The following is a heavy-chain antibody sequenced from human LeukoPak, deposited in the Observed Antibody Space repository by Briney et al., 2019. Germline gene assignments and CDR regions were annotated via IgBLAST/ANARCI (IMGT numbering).Heavy chain of an antibody. CDR3: ATTYYYDSSGYYYDNDY. CDR2: IYTSGST. CDR1: GGSISSGSYY. D-gene: IGHD3-22*01. V-gene: IGHV4-61*02. Sequence: SQTLSLTRTVSGGSISSGSYYWSWIRQPAGKGLEWIGRIYTSGSTNYNPSLKSRVTISVDTSKNQFSLKLSSVTAADTAVYYCATTYYYDSSGYYYDNDYWGQGTLVTVSS. J-gene: IGHJ4*02.